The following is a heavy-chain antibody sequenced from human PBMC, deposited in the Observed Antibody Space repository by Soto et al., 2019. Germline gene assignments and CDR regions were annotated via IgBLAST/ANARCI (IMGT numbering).Heavy chain of an antibody. J-gene: IGHJ4*02. Sequence: QAQLQESGPGLVRPSQTLSLSCSVSGASVTSGDYYCNWIRQTPGTGLEWLGYMHDSGTTSYNPSHNSRVTISRDTSKNQFSLKLTSVSAADTAVYVCARGGLYDLWSGLFDWGQGIRVTVSS. CDR1: GASVTSGDYY. CDR2: MHDSGTT. CDR3: ARGGLYDLWSGLFD. V-gene: IGHV4-30-4*01. D-gene: IGHD3-3*01.